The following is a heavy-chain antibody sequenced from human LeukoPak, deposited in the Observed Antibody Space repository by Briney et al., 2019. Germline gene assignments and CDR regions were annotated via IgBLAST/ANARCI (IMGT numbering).Heavy chain of an antibody. Sequence: PGGSVSLSCAASGFTFNIYAMSWVRQAPGKGLEWVSAISGSGGSTYYEDSVKGRFTISRDNSKNPLYPQMNSLRAENPAVYYCAKGISGGQLVHGYWGQGTLVTVSS. CDR3: AKGISGGQLVHGY. CDR1: GFTFNIYA. CDR2: ISGSGGST. D-gene: IGHD6-13*01. V-gene: IGHV3-23*01. J-gene: IGHJ4*02.